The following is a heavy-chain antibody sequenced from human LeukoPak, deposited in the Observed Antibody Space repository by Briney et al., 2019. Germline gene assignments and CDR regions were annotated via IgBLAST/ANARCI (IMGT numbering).Heavy chain of an antibody. V-gene: IGHV1-18*01. Sequence: ASVNVSCKASGYTFTSYGISWVRQAPGQGLEWMGWISAYNGNTNYAQKLQGRVTMTTDTSTSTAYMELRSLRSDDTAVYYCARLVAAAPPEDVWGKGTTVTVSS. CDR3: ARLVAAAPPEDV. J-gene: IGHJ6*04. CDR1: GYTFTSYG. CDR2: ISAYNGNT. D-gene: IGHD6-13*01.